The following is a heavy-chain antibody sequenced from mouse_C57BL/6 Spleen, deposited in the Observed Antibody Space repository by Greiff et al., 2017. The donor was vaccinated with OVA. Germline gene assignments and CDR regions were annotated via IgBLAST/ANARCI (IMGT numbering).Heavy chain of an antibody. CDR3: ARYDYDVRAMDY. V-gene: IGHV5-17*01. J-gene: IGHJ4*01. Sequence: EVQLVESGGGLVKPGGSLKLSCAASGFTFSDYGMHWVRQAPEKGLEWVAYISSGSSTIYYADTVKGRFTISRDNAKNTLFLQMTSLRAEDTAMYYCARYDYDVRAMDYWGQGTSVTVSS. CDR2: ISSGSSTI. CDR1: GFTFSDYG. D-gene: IGHD2-4*01.